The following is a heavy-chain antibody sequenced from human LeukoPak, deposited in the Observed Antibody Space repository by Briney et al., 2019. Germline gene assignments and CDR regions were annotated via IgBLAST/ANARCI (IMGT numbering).Heavy chain of an antibody. D-gene: IGHD2-2*01. Sequence: SETLSLTCTVSGGSISSYYWSWIRQPPGKGLEWIGYIYYSGSTNYNPSLKSRVTISVDTSKNQFSLKLSSVTAADTAVYYCARDPGSCYVDYYYYYMDVWGKGTTATVSS. J-gene: IGHJ6*03. V-gene: IGHV4-59*01. CDR3: ARDPGSCYVDYYYYYMDV. CDR2: IYYSGST. CDR1: GGSISSYY.